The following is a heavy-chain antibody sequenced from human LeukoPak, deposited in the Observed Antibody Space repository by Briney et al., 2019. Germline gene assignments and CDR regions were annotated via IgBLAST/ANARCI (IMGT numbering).Heavy chain of an antibody. CDR1: GFTFSTYG. CDR3: ARDGGGWTFFDY. J-gene: IGHJ4*02. Sequence: GGSLRLSCAASGFTFSTYGINWVRQAPGKGLEWVSYISSGSDSIHYADSLKGRFTVSRDNSKNTLDLQMNSLRAEDTAVYYCARDGGGWTFFDYWGQGTPVTVSS. V-gene: IGHV3-48*01. CDR2: ISSGSDSI. D-gene: IGHD6-19*01.